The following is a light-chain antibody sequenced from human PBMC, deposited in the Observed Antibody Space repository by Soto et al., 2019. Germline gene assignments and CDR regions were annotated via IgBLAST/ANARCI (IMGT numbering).Light chain of an antibody. CDR3: QQRSHWPT. CDR2: DAS. Sequence: EIVLTQSPATLSLSPGERATLSCRASQTVSNYLAWYQQRPGQAPRLLIYDASNRATGIPARFSASGSGTDFTLTINSLEPEDFAVYYCQQRSHWPTFGQGTKVEIK. V-gene: IGKV3-11*01. CDR1: QTVSNY. J-gene: IGKJ1*01.